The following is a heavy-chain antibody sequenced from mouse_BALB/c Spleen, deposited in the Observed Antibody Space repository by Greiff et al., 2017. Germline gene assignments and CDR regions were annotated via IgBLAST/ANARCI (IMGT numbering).Heavy chain of an antibody. CDR3: AREVPYAMDY. CDR1: GFTFSSYA. V-gene: IGHV5-6-5*01. J-gene: IGHJ4*01. CDR2: ISSGGST. Sequence: EVKLMESGGGLVKPGGSLKLSCAASGFTFSSYAMSWVRQTPEKRLEWVASISSGGSTYYPDSVKGRFTISRDNARNILYLQMSSLRSEDTAMYYCAREVPYAMDYWGQGTSVTVSS.